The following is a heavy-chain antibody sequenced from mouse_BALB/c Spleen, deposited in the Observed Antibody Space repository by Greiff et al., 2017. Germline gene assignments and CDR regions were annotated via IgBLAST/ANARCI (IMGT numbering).Heavy chain of an antibody. Sequence: QVQLQQPGAELVRPGASVKLSCKASGYTFTSYWINWVKQRPGQGLEWIGNIYPSDSYTNYNQKFKDKATLTVDKSSSTAYMQLSSPTSEDSAVYYCTRGPYGNYYAMDYWGQGTSVTVSS. J-gene: IGHJ4*01. D-gene: IGHD2-1*01. V-gene: IGHV1-69*02. CDR2: IYPSDSYT. CDR1: GYTFTSYW. CDR3: TRGPYGNYYAMDY.